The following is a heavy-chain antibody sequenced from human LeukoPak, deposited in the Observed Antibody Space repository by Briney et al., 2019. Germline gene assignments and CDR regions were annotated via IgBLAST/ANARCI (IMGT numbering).Heavy chain of an antibody. CDR3: ARDLATTVVTPPSY. CDR1: GGSISSSSYY. CDR2: IYYSGST. J-gene: IGHJ4*02. D-gene: IGHD4-23*01. Sequence: KTSETLSLTCTVSGGSISSSSYYWGWIRQPPGKGLEWIGSIYYSGSTYYNPSLKSRVTISVDTSKNQFSLKLSSVTAADTAVYYCARDLATTVVTPPSYWGQGTLVTVSS. V-gene: IGHV4-39*07.